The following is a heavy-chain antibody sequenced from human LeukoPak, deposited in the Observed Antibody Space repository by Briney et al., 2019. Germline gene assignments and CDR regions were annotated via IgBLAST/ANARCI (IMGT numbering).Heavy chain of an antibody. D-gene: IGHD4-17*01. V-gene: IGHV3-53*01. J-gene: IGHJ1*01. CDR3: ARDGNDYGDYEYFQH. Sequence: TGGSLRLSCAASGFTFSSYAMSWVRQAPGKGLEWVSVIYSGGSTYYADSVKGRFTISRDNSKNTLYLQMNSLRAEGTAVYYCARDGNDYGDYEYFQHWGQGTLVTVSS. CDR1: GFTFSSYA. CDR2: IYSGGST.